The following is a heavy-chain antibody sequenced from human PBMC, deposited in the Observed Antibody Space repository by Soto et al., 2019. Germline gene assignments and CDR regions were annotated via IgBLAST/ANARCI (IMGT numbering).Heavy chain of an antibody. Sequence: GASVKVSCQASGSTFTSYYMHWVRQAPGQGLEWVGIFNPSGGATTYAQKFQGRVTMTADTSTSIASMDLTSLRGDDTAVYYCAGSRTGALDYWGPGALVTVSS. CDR2: FNPSGGAT. CDR1: GSTFTSYY. CDR3: AGSRTGALDY. D-gene: IGHD7-27*01. J-gene: IGHJ4*02. V-gene: IGHV1-46*01.